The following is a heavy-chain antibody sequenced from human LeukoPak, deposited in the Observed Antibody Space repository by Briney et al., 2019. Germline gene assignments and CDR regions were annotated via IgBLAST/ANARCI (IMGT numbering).Heavy chain of an antibody. V-gene: IGHV1-3*01. CDR2: INAGNGNT. Sequence: ASVKVSCKASGYTFTSYGISWVRQAPGQGLEWMGWINAGNGNTKYSQKFQGRVTITRDTSASTAYMELSSLRSEDTAVYYCARDYRGVDYWGQGTLVTVSS. D-gene: IGHD3-10*01. CDR3: ARDYRGVDY. J-gene: IGHJ4*02. CDR1: GYTFTSYG.